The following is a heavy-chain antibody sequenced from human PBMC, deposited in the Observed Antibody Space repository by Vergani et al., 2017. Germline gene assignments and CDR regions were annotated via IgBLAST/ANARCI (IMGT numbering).Heavy chain of an antibody. CDR3: ARPVVVVPAASRYYYYGMDV. Sequence: QVQLVQSGAEVKKPGASVKVSCKASGYTFTGYYMHWVRQAPGQGLEWMGWINPNSGVTNYAQKFQGRVTMIRDTSISTAYMELSRLGSDDTAVYYCARPVVVVPAASRYYYYGMDVWGQGTTVTVSS. V-gene: IGHV1-2*02. CDR1: GYTFTGYY. CDR2: INPNSGVT. J-gene: IGHJ6*02. D-gene: IGHD2-2*01.